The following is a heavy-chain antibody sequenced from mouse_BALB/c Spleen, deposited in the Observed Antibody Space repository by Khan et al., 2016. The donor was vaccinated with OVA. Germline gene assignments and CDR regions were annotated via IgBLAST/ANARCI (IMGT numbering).Heavy chain of an antibody. J-gene: IGHJ1*01. V-gene: IGHV9-1*02. Sequence: QIQLVQSGPELKKPGETVKISCKASAYTFTNYGMNWVKQAPGKGLKWMGWINTYTGEPTYTDDFKGRFAFSLETSASTSYLQINNLKNEDMGTYFCARGASYCYFDVWGAGTTVTVSS. CDR2: INTYTGEP. CDR3: ARGASYCYFDV. CDR1: AYTFTNYG.